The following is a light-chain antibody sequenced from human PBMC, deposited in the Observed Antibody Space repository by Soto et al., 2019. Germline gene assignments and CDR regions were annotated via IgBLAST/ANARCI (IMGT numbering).Light chain of an antibody. Sequence: QSALTQPRSVSGSPGQSVTISCTGTSSDVGGYNYVSWYQQHPGKAPKLMIYDVSKRPSGVPDRFSGSKSGNTASLTISGLQAEDEVDYYCCSYAGSYTSHVVFGGGTKLTVL. CDR3: CSYAGSYTSHVV. CDR2: DVS. CDR1: SSDVGGYNY. J-gene: IGLJ2*01. V-gene: IGLV2-11*01.